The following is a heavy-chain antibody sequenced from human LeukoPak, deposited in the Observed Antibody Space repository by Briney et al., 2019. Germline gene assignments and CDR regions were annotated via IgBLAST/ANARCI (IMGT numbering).Heavy chain of an antibody. CDR2: ISGSGYST. Sequence: GGSLRLSCAASGFTFSTYAMSWVRQAPRKGLEWVSSISGSGYSTYYADSVEGRFTISRDNFKSTLFPQMISLRAEDTAVYSCAKYYYDSSGYYDAAPLDSWGQGTLVTVFS. D-gene: IGHD3-22*01. J-gene: IGHJ4*02. CDR1: GFTFSTYA. CDR3: AKYYYDSSGYYDAAPLDS. V-gene: IGHV3-23*01.